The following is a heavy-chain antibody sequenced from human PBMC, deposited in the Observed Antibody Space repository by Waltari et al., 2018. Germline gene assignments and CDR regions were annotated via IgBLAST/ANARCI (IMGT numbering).Heavy chain of an antibody. CDR2: IYHSGST. V-gene: IGHV4-38-2*01. J-gene: IGHJ4*02. CDR3: ARLGDYYGSPAHNY. D-gene: IGHD3-10*01. Sequence: QVQLQESGPGLVKPSETLSLTCAVSGYSISSGYYWGWIRQPPGKGLEWIGSIYHSGSTYYNPSLKSRVTISVDTSKNQFSLKLSSVTAADTAVYYCARLGDYYGSPAHNYWGQGTLVTVSS. CDR1: GYSISSGYY.